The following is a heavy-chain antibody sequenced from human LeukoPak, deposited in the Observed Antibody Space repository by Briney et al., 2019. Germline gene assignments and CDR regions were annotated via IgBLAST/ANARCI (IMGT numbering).Heavy chain of an antibody. J-gene: IGHJ4*02. Sequence: GGSLRLSCAASGFSFSNYGFHWVRQAPGKGLDWVSAISYDGKNIHYADSVKGRFTISRDNSRNTVYLQMNSLRVEDTAVYYCAKTYSRESGYDFFFHYWAREPGSPSPQ. CDR1: GFSFSNYG. V-gene: IGHV3-33*06. D-gene: IGHD5-12*01. CDR2: ISYDGKNI. CDR3: AKTYSRESGYDFFFHY.